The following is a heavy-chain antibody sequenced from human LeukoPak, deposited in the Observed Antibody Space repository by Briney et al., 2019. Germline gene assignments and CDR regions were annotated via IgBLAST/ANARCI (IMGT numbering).Heavy chain of an antibody. Sequence: PGGSLRLSCVASGFSFSSYWMAWVRQAPGKGLEWVANIKYDGSHKYYVDSEKGRFTISRDNAKNSVYLQMNSLRVDDTAVYFCASSHDSSGNDWGQGTMVTVSS. CDR3: ASSHDSSGND. V-gene: IGHV3-7*01. CDR2: IKYDGSHK. D-gene: IGHD3-22*01. J-gene: IGHJ4*02. CDR1: GFSFSSYW.